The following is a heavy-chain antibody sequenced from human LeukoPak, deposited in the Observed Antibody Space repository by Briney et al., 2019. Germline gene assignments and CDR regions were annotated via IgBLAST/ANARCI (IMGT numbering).Heavy chain of an antibody. CDR2: IYYSGNT. V-gene: IGHV4-39*07. J-gene: IGHJ4*02. CDR3: ARAPHFFDTSGSRYYFDY. CDR1: GGSIRSTTYY. Sequence: SETLSLSCSVSGGSIRSTTYYWGWIRQPPGKGLEWIGSIYYSGNTYYSPSLMSRVTISVDTSKNQFSLNLSSVTAADTAVYYCARAPHFFDTSGSRYYFDYWGQGALVTVSS. D-gene: IGHD3-22*01.